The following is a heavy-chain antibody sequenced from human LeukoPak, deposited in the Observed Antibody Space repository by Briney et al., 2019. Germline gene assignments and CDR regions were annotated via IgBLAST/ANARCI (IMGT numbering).Heavy chain of an antibody. V-gene: IGHV3-53*01. D-gene: IGHD6-19*01. CDR1: AFTVSSNY. Sequence: PGGSLRLSCAASAFTVSSNYMSWVRQAPGKGLEWVSVIYSGGSTYYADSVKGRFTISRDNSKNTLYLQMNSLRAEDTAVYYCAKDGGIAVAGTDYWGQGTLVTVSS. CDR2: IYSGGST. J-gene: IGHJ4*02. CDR3: AKDGGIAVAGTDY.